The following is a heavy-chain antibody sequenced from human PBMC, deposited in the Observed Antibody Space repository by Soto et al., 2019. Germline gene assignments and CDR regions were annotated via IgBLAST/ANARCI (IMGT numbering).Heavy chain of an antibody. CDR3: ARDQRDYYDSSGYYYSWFDP. V-gene: IGHV4-59*01. Sequence: PSETLSLTCTVSGGSISSYYWSWIRQPPGKGLEWVGYIYYSGSTNYNPSLKSRVTISVDTSKNQFSLKLSSVTAADTAVYYCARDQRDYYDSSGYYYSWFDPWGQGTLVTVSS. CDR1: GGSISSYY. J-gene: IGHJ5*02. CDR2: IYYSGST. D-gene: IGHD3-22*01.